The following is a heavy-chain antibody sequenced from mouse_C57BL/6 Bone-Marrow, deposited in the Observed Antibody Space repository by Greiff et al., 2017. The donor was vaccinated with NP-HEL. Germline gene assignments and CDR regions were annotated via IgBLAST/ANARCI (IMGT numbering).Heavy chain of an antibody. CDR1: GFTFSSYG. D-gene: IGHD2-5*01. J-gene: IGHJ2*01. V-gene: IGHV5-6*01. CDR3: ARHDYSNYFDY. CDR2: ISSGGSYT. Sequence: EVKVVESGGDLVKPGGSLKLSCAASGFTFSSYGMSWVRQTPDKRLEWVATISSGGSYTYYPDSVKGRFTISRDNAKNTLYLQMSSLKSEDTAMYYCARHDYSNYFDYGGRGTTLTVSS.